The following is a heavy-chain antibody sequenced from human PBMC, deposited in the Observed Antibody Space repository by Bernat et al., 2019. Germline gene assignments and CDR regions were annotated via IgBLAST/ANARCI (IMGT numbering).Heavy chain of an antibody. J-gene: IGHJ4*02. CDR1: GYSISSGYY. V-gene: IGHV4-38-2*01. CDR3: ARGDLWAYFDY. Sequence: QVQLQESGPGLVKPSETLSLTCAVSGYSISSGYYWGWIRQPPGKGLDWIGSIYHSGSTYYNPSLKSRVTISVDTSKNQFSLKLSSVTAADTAVYYCARGDLWAYFDYGGQGTLVTVSS. CDR2: IYHSGST. D-gene: IGHD2/OR15-2a*01.